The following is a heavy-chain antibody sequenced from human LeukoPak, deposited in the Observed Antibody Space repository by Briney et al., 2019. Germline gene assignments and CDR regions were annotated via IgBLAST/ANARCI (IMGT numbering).Heavy chain of an antibody. CDR3: ASLLGFYYFDY. CDR1: GFTFSSYG. CDR2: IWYDGSNK. J-gene: IGHJ4*02. V-gene: IGHV3-33*01. Sequence: PGGSLRLSCAASGFTFSSYGMHWVRQAPGKGLEWVAVIWYDGSNKYYADSVKGRFTISRDNSKNTVYLQMNSLRAEDTAVYYCASLLGFYYFDYWGQGTLVTVSS. D-gene: IGHD3-3*01.